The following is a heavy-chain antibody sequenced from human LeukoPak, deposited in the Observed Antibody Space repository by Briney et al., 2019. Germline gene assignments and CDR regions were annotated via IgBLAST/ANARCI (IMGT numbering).Heavy chain of an antibody. D-gene: IGHD1-26*01. Sequence: GGSLRLSCAASGFTFSSYSMNWVRQAPGKGLEWVSSISSSSSYIYYADSVKGRFTISRDNAKNSLYLQMNSLRAEDTAVYYCARDRDISIVGASGCSIWGQGTMVTVSS. CDR1: GFTFSSYS. V-gene: IGHV3-21*01. CDR2: ISSSSSYI. J-gene: IGHJ3*02. CDR3: ARDRDISIVGASGCSI.